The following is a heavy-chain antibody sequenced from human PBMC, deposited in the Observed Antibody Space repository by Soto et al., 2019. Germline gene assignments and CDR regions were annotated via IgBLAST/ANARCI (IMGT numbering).Heavy chain of an antibody. V-gene: IGHV5-51*01. J-gene: IGHJ6*02. CDR1: GYSFTSYW. CDR3: ARAARSERGIYRGTSDLLYYGMDV. CDR2: IYPGDSDT. Sequence: PGESLKISCKGSGYSFTSYWIGWVRQMPGKGLEWMGIIYPGDSDTRYSPSFQGQVTISADKSISTAYLQWSSLKASDTAMYYCARAARSERGIYRGTSDLLYYGMDVWGQGTTVTVPS. D-gene: IGHD3-16*02.